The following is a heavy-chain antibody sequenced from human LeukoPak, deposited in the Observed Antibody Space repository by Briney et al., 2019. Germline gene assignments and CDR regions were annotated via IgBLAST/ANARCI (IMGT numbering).Heavy chain of an antibody. Sequence: GGSLRLSCAASGFTFNTYSISWVRQAPGKGLEWVSAISGSGGSTYYADSVKGRFTISRDNSKNTLYLQMNSLRAEDTAVYYCAKGVPYQLATFFDYWGQGTLVTVSS. CDR1: GFTFNTYS. J-gene: IGHJ4*02. V-gene: IGHV3-23*01. CDR2: ISGSGGST. D-gene: IGHD2-2*01. CDR3: AKGVPYQLATFFDY.